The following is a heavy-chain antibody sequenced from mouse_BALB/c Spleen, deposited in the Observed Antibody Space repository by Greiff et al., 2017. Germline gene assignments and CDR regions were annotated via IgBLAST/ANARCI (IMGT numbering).Heavy chain of an antibody. J-gene: IGHJ3*01. D-gene: IGHD4-1*01. CDR3: ARGWDGDAY. CDR1: GFTFSSYA. CDR2: ISSGGSYT. Sequence: EVQRVESGGGLVKPGGSLKLSCAASGFTFSSYAMSWVRQSPEKRLEWVAEISSGGSYTYYPDTVTGRFTISRDNAKNTLYLEMSSLRSEDTAMYYCARGWDGDAYWGQGTLVTVSA. V-gene: IGHV5-9-4*01.